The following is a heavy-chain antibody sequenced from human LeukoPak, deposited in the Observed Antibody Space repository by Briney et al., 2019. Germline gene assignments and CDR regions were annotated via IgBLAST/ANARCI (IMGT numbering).Heavy chain of an antibody. CDR2: ISYSSSTI. D-gene: IGHD1-1*01. CDR1: AFPFSSYS. J-gene: IGHJ5*02. Sequence: PGGSLRLSCAASAFPFSSYSMTWVRQAPGKGLEWLSYISYSSSTIFYAESVKGRFTISRNNAMNSLYLQMNSLRDEDTAVYYCASAGSTTLSRWFDHWGQGSLVTVSS. CDR3: ASAGSTTLSRWFDH. V-gene: IGHV3-48*02.